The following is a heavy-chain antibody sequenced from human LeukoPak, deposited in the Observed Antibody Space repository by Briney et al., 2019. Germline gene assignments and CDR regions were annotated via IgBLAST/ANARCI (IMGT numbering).Heavy chain of an antibody. D-gene: IGHD3-10*01. V-gene: IGHV4-38-2*02. Sequence: SETLSLTCTVSGDSLVSGHYWGWIRQPPGQGLEWVGSVYHSGSIYYNPSLKSRVIMSVDTSKNQFSLKLSSLTAADTAIYYCARDPQLRYYYGSGSEYPPDYWGQGTLVTVSS. CDR1: GDSLVSGHY. J-gene: IGHJ4*02. CDR3: ARDPQLRYYYGSGSEYPPDY. CDR2: VYHSGSI.